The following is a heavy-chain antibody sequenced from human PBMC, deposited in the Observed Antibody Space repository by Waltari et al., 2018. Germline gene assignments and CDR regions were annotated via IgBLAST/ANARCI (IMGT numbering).Heavy chain of an antibody. CDR2: INHRGRT. V-gene: IGHV4-34*01. J-gene: IGHJ6*02. D-gene: IGHD6-13*01. Sequence: QVQLQQWGAGLLKPSETLSLTCAVYGGSFCGYYWGWIRQPPGNGLGWIGEINHRGRTTYNTTLKRRVTISLDTSKNQVSPKLTPVTAPDTAVYYCARFVAAAGDVDYYDYYYGMDGWGQGTTVTVSS. CDR1: GGSFCGYY. CDR3: ARFVAAAGDVDYYDYYYGMDG.